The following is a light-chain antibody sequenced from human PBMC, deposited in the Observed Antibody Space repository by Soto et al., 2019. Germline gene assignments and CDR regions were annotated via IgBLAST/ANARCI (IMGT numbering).Light chain of an antibody. CDR3: QQYYSTPVT. CDR2: WAS. Sequence: DIVMTQSPDSLAVSLGEGATINCKSSQSVLYSSNNKNYLAWYQQKPGQPPKLLIYWASTRESGVPDRFSGSGSGTDFALTISSLQAEDVAVYYCQQYYSTPVTFGGGTKVDIK. J-gene: IGKJ4*01. CDR1: QSVLYSSNNKNY. V-gene: IGKV4-1*01.